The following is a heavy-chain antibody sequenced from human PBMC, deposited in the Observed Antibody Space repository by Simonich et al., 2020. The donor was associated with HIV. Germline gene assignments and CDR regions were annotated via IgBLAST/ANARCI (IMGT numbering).Heavy chain of an antibody. CDR1: GGTFTSYA. D-gene: IGHD6-6*01. CDR3: ARDSSVSRVEGYYYYMDV. V-gene: IGHV1-69*06. Sequence: QVQLVQSGPEVKKPGSSVRVSCKASGGTFTSYALSWVRQAPGQGLEWMGGILPILGRPNLARKFQGRVRMTSDKSTSTAYMERSSLRSEDTAVYFCARDSSVSRVEGYYYYMDVWGKGTTVTVSS. CDR2: ILPILGRP. J-gene: IGHJ6*03.